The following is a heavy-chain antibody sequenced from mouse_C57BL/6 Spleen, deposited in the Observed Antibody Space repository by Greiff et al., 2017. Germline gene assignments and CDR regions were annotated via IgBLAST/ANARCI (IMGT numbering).Heavy chain of an antibody. J-gene: IGHJ2*01. CDR2: IYPGDGDT. CDR3: GGGYYFDY. CDR1: GYAFSSSW. Sequence: VQLQQSGPELVKPGASVKISCKASGYAFSSSWMNWVKQRPGKGLEWIGRIYPGDGDTNYNEKFKGKATLTADKSSSTAYMQLSSLTSEDSAVYFCGGGYYFDYWGQGTTLTVSS. V-gene: IGHV1-82*01.